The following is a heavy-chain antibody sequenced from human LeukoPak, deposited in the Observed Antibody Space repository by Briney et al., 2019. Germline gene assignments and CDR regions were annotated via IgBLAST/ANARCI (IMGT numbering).Heavy chain of an antibody. CDR1: GFSFSNSW. Sequence: GGSLLLSCAASGFSFSNSWMSWVRPAPGKALEWVANIKEDGSEKYYVDSVKGRFTISRDNAKKSLFLQMSSLRVEDAAVYYCATYTNCVAGDGWGQGTTVPVSS. V-gene: IGHV3-7*01. D-gene: IGHD2-2*02. CDR3: ATYTNCVAGDG. J-gene: IGHJ6*02. CDR2: IKEDGSEK.